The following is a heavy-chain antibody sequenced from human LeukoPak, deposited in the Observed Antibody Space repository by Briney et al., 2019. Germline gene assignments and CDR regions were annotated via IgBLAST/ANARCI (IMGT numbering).Heavy chain of an antibody. CDR2: MTPNSGNT. Sequence: ASVKVSCKASGYTFTNYDINWLRQGTGQGLEWMAWMTPNSGNTGYAQKFQGRVTMTRNTSISTAYMELSSLRSEDTAVYYCARAMGYYDFWSGYYEDYLIYGMDVWGQGTTVTVSS. CDR3: ARAMGYYDFWSGYYEDYLIYGMDV. J-gene: IGHJ6*02. CDR1: GYTFTNYD. D-gene: IGHD3-3*01. V-gene: IGHV1-8*01.